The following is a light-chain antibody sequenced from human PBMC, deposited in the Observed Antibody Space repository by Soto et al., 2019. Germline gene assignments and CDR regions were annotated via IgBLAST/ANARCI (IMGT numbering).Light chain of an antibody. CDR2: DTS. V-gene: IGKV3-15*01. CDR3: LQYDKWPPWT. J-gene: IGKJ1*01. Sequence: EIVLTQSPGTLSLSPGERATPSCRASQPVSSNSLAWYQQKPGLAPRVLIYDTSTRATGIPARFSGSGSGTEFTLTISSLQSDDFAVYYCLQYDKWPPWTFGQGTKVDIK. CDR1: QPVSSN.